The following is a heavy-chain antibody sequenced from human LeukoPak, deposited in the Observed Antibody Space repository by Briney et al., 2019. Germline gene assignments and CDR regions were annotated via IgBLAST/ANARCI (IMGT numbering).Heavy chain of an antibody. J-gene: IGHJ3*02. Sequence: GGSLRLSCAASGFTFSNYAMHWVRQAPGKGLEWVAVISFDASKEYFAESVKGRFTISRDNSKATLYLHMHSLRTEDTALYFCARFKVGTNTTQKNAFDIWGRGTVVAVSS. D-gene: IGHD1-1*01. CDR1: GFTFSNYA. CDR3: ARFKVGTNTTQKNAFDI. CDR2: ISFDASKE. V-gene: IGHV3-30*01.